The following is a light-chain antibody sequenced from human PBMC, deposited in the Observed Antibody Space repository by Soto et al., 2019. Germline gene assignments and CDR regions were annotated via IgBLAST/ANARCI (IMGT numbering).Light chain of an antibody. CDR1: QSVNTK. CDR2: GAS. Sequence: EVVMTQSPSTLSVSPGERVTLSCRASQSVNTKLAWYQQKRGQGPRLLVYGASTRAAGVPARFSGSGSGTEFTLTISSLQSEDFAVYYCQEHNEWPVMYNFGQGTKLEIK. CDR3: QEHNEWPVMYN. J-gene: IGKJ2*01. V-gene: IGKV3-15*01.